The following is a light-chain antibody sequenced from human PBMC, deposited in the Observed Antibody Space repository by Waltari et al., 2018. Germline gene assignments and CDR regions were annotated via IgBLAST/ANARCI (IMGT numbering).Light chain of an antibody. CDR1: YSMSSY. CDR2: TTS. Sequence: DIQMTQSPSSLSTSVGDRVTITCRANYSMSSYVNWYQQKPGKAPKLVIHTTSDLQDGVPSRFSGSGSGTEFTLTISSLQPEDFATYYCQQTYSVPRTFGPGTKVDLK. V-gene: IGKV1-39*01. J-gene: IGKJ3*01. CDR3: QQTYSVPRT.